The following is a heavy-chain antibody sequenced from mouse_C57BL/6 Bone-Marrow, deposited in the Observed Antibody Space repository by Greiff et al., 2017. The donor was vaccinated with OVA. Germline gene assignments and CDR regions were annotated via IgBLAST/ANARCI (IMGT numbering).Heavy chain of an antibody. V-gene: IGHV14-4*01. CDR1: GFNIKDDY. Sequence: EVKLVESGAELVRPGASVKLSCTASGFNIKDDYMHWVKQRPEQGLEWIGWIDPENGDTEYASKFQGKATITADTSSNTAYLQLSSLTSEDTAVYYCTTRTGGNYFDYWGQGTTLTVSS. D-gene: IGHD4-1*01. CDR3: TTRTGGNYFDY. J-gene: IGHJ2*01. CDR2: IDPENGDT.